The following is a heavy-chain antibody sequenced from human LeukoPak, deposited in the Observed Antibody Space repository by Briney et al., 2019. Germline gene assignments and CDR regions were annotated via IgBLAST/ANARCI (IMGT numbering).Heavy chain of an antibody. CDR3: ARGTVAPDY. J-gene: IGHJ4*02. CDR1: GFVFNSHG. V-gene: IGHV3-23*01. Sequence: GGSLRLSCAASGFVFNSHGMTWVRQPPGKGLEWVSAISNNGGATTYVDSVRGRFTTSRDNSKNTLYLQRNGLRVEDTAVYYCARGTVAPDYWGQGTLVTVSP. D-gene: IGHD6-19*01. CDR2: ISNNGGAT.